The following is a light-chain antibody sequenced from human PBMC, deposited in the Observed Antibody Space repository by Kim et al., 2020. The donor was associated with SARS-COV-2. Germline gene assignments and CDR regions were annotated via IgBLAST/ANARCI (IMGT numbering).Light chain of an antibody. CDR1: SSNIGSNT. J-gene: IGLJ2*01. CDR3: AAWDDSLNGRGV. Sequence: QSVLTQPPSASGTPGQRVTISCSGSSSNIGSNTVNWYQQLPGTAPKLLIYSNNQRPSGVPDRFSGSKSGTSASLAISGLQSEDEAGYYCAAWDDSLNGRGVFGGGTQLTVL. CDR2: SNN. V-gene: IGLV1-44*01.